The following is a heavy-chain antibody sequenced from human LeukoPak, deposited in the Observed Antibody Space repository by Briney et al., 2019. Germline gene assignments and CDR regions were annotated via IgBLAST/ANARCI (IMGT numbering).Heavy chain of an antibody. D-gene: IGHD3-3*01. CDR1: GFTFSSYA. CDR3: AKDPGVGGDPVYDFYFDY. Sequence: GGSLRLSCAASGFTFSSYAMSWVRQAPGKGLEWVSAISGSGGSTYYADSVKGRFTISRDNSKNTLYLQMNSLRAEDTAVYYCAKDPGVGGDPVYDFYFDYWGQGTLVTVSS. V-gene: IGHV3-23*01. CDR2: ISGSGGST. J-gene: IGHJ4*02.